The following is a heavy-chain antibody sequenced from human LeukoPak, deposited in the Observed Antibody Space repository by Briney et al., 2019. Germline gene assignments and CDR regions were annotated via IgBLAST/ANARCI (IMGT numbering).Heavy chain of an antibody. CDR2: IASDGST. D-gene: IGHD1-26*01. Sequence: TGGSLRLSCAASGFTFSSYWMHWVRQAPGKGLVWVSRIASDGSTVYADPVKGRFTISRDNAKDTVYLQMNSLRVEDTAVYYCIGSGGWPGYWGQGTLVTVSP. J-gene: IGHJ4*02. CDR1: GFTFSSYW. V-gene: IGHV3-74*01. CDR3: IGSGGWPGY.